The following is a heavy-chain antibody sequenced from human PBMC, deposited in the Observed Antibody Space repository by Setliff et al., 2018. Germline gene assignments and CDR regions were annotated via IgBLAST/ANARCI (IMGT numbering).Heavy chain of an antibody. J-gene: IGHJ6*03. V-gene: IGHV4-4*07. CDR2: IYTSGST. CDR1: GGSISSYY. Sequence: PSETLSLTCTVSGGSISSYYWSWIRQPAGKGLEWIGRIYTSGSTNYSPSLKSRVTMSVDTSKNQFSLKLYSVTAADTAVYFCARVRITPYCMDVWGKGTTVTVSS. D-gene: IGHD3-10*01. CDR3: ARVRITPYCMDV.